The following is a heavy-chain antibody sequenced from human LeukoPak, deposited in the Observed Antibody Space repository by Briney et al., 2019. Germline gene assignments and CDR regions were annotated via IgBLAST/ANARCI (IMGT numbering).Heavy chain of an antibody. J-gene: IGHJ6*03. V-gene: IGHV3-74*01. D-gene: IGHD5-12*01. CDR1: GFTFSSYW. Sequence: GSLRLSCAASGFTFSSYWMHWVRQAPGKGLVWVSRINSDGSSTSYTDSVKGRFTISRDNAKNSLYLQMNSLRAEDTAVYYCARGNGYDTYYYYYYYMDVWGKGTTVTVSS. CDR2: INSDGSST. CDR3: ARGNGYDTYYYYYYYMDV.